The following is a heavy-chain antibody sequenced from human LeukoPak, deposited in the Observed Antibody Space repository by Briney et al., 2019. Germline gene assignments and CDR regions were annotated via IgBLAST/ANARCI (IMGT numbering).Heavy chain of an antibody. V-gene: IGHV4-4*09. J-gene: IGHJ2*01. CDR1: GGSVSSYY. Sequence: SETLSLTCTVSGGSVSSYYWSWIRQPPGKGLEWIGYIYNSENTKYNSSLESRVTISVDTSKSQFFLKLSSVTAADTAVYYCARFHSGPSGWYVLWYFDLWGRGTLVTVSS. CDR2: IYNSENT. D-gene: IGHD6-19*01. CDR3: ARFHSGPSGWYVLWYFDL.